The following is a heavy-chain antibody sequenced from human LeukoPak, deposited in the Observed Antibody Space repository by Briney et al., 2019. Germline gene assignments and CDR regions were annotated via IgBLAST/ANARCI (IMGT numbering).Heavy chain of an antibody. V-gene: IGHV3-20*04. CDR1: GFIFDDYA. CDR3: ARVRVVWDLDDAFDI. CDR2: INWIGART. Sequence: GGSLRLSCAASGFIFDDYAMSWVRRAPGKGLEWVSGINWIGARTGYADSVEGRFTISRDNAKNSLYLQMNSLRAEDTALYYCARVRVVWDLDDAFDIWGQGTMVIVSS. J-gene: IGHJ3*02. D-gene: IGHD1-26*01.